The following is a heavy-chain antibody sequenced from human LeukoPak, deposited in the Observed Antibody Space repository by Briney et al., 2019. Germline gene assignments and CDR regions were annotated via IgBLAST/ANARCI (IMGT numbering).Heavy chain of an antibody. Sequence: GGSLRLSCAASGFTFSSYGMHWVRQAPGKGLEWVAVISYDGSNKYYADSVKGRFTISRDISKNTLNLQMNSLRAEDTAVYYCARGNNGRYYSYYVTDVWGQGTTVTVSS. D-gene: IGHD1-26*01. CDR1: GFTFSSYG. CDR2: ISYDGSNK. J-gene: IGHJ6*02. CDR3: ARGNNGRYYSYYVTDV. V-gene: IGHV3-30*03.